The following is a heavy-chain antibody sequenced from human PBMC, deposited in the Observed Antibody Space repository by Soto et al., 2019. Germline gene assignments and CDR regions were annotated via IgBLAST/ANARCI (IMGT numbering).Heavy chain of an antibody. V-gene: IGHV3-74*01. Sequence: EVQLVESGGGLVQPGGSQRLSCVASGFTISNYWMHWVRQAPGKGLVWVSRINSDASTTDYADSVKGRFTISRDNAKNMLYLQMNSLRAEDTAVYYCARGFRWGMDVWGQGTTVTVSS. CDR3: ARGFRWGMDV. CDR2: INSDASTT. CDR1: GFTISNYW. D-gene: IGHD3-16*02. J-gene: IGHJ6*02.